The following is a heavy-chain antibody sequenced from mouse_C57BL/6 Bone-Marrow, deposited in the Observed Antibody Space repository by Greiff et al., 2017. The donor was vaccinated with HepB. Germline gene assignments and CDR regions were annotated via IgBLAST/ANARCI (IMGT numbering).Heavy chain of an antibody. CDR2: IYPGSGNT. V-gene: IGHV1-76*01. CDR3: ARHPPYANYAMDY. CDR1: GYTFTDYY. J-gene: IGHJ4*01. Sequence: QVQLKESGAELVRPGASVKLSCKASGYTFTDYYINWVKQRPGQGLEWIARIYPGSGNTYYNEKFKGKATLTAEKSSSTAYMQLSSLTSEDSAVYFCARHPPYANYAMDYWGQGTSVTVSS. D-gene: IGHD6-5*01.